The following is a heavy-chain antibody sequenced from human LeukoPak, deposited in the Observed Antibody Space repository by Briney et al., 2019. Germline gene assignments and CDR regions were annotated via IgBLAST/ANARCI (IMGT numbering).Heavy chain of an antibody. CDR1: GFTFTSSA. CDR3: AADPLAADAFDI. J-gene: IGHJ3*02. CDR2: IVVGSGNT. Sequence: SVKVSCKASGFTFTSSAVQWVRQARGQRLEWIGWIVVGSGNTNYAQKFLERVTITRDMSTSTAYMELSSLRSEDTAVYYCAADPLAADAFDIWGQGTMVTVSS. D-gene: IGHD2-15*01. V-gene: IGHV1-58*01.